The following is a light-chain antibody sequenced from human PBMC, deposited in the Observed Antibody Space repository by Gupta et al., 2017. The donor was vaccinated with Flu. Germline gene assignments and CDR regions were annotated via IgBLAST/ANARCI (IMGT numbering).Light chain of an antibody. CDR2: KAS. Sequence: DIQMTQSPSTLSASVGDRVTITCRASQSISSWLAWYQQKPGKAPKLLIYKASILESGVPSRFSGSESGTEFTLTISSLQPEDFATYYCHQYSSYCTFGQGTKLEIK. J-gene: IGKJ2*01. CDR1: QSISSW. CDR3: HQYSSYCT. V-gene: IGKV1-5*03.